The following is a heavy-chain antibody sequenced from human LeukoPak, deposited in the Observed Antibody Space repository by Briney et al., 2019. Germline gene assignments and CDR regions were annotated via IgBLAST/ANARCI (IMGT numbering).Heavy chain of an antibody. Sequence: ASVKVSCKASRGTFSSYAISWVRQAPGQGLEWMGRIIPIFGTANYAQKFQGRVTITTDESTSTAYMELSSLRSEDTAVYYCAREWAPYYDFWSGYRGHDYWGQGTLVTVSS. V-gene: IGHV1-69*05. CDR3: AREWAPYYDFWSGYRGHDY. J-gene: IGHJ4*02. D-gene: IGHD3-3*01. CDR1: RGTFSSYA. CDR2: IIPIFGTA.